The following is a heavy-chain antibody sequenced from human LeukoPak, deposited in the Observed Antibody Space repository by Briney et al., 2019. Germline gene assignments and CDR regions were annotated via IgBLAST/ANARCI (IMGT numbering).Heavy chain of an antibody. D-gene: IGHD1-26*01. CDR1: GFTVSSNY. CDR3: ASGSYYDSEGDY. CDR2: ISSSSSYI. Sequence: GGSLRLSCAASGFTVSSNYMSWVRQAPGKGLEWVSSISSSSSYIYYADSVKGRFTISRDNAKNSLYLQMNSLRAEDTAVYYCASGSYYDSEGDYWGQGTLVTVSS. J-gene: IGHJ4*02. V-gene: IGHV3-21*01.